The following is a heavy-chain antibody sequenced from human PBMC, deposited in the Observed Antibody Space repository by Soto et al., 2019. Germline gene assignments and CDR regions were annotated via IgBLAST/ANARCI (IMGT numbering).Heavy chain of an antibody. CDR2: INAGNGNT. Sequence: AASVKVSCKASGYTFTSYAMHWVRQAPGQRLEWMGWINAGNGNTKYSQKFQGRVTITRDTSASTAYMELSSLRSEDTAVYYCARDALPGIAAAGTSGGIDYWGQGTLVTVSS. CDR3: ARDALPGIAAAGTSGGIDY. CDR1: GYTFTSYA. J-gene: IGHJ4*02. V-gene: IGHV1-3*01. D-gene: IGHD6-13*01.